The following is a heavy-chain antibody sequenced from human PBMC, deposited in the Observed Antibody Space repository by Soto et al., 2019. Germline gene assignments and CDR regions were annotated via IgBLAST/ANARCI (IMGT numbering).Heavy chain of an antibody. CDR3: ARHSDNYYGSGSLSRGYYYYYGMDV. V-gene: IGHV4-39*01. D-gene: IGHD3-10*01. CDR1: GGSISSSSYY. Sequence: LSLTCTVSGGSISSSSYYWGWIRQPPGKGLEWIGSIYYSGSTYYNPSLKSRVTISVDTSKNQFSLKLSSVTAADTAVYYCARHSDNYYGSGSLSRGYYYYYGMDVWGQGTTVTVSS. CDR2: IYYSGST. J-gene: IGHJ6*02.